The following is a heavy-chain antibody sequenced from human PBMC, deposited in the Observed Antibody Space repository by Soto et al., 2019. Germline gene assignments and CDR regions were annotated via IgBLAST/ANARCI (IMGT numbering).Heavy chain of an antibody. J-gene: IGHJ5*02. CDR3: ATRITVFGLLIPPFDP. V-gene: IGHV4-34*01. CDR2: INHTGGT. D-gene: IGHD3-3*01. Sequence: SETLSLTCAVYGGSVNGHYWNWIRQPPGKGLEWIGEINHTGGTHYNPSLKSRVTMSVDTSKNQFSLRLSSVTAADTAIYYCATRITVFGLLIPPFDPWGQGTQVTVSS. CDR1: GGSVNGHY.